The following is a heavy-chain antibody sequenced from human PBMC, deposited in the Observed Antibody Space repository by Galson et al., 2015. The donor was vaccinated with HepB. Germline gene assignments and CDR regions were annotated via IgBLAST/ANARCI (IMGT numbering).Heavy chain of an antibody. CDR2: TYYRSKWYN. V-gene: IGHV6-1*01. CDR3: ARDRGSSGWYDSVYFDY. D-gene: IGHD6-19*01. Sequence: RTYYRSKWYNDYAVSVKSRVSINPDTSKNQFSLQLNSVTPEDTALYYCARDRGSSGWYDSVYFDYWGQGTLVTVSS. J-gene: IGHJ4*02.